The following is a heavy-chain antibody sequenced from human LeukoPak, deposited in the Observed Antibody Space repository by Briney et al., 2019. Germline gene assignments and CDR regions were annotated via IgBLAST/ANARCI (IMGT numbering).Heavy chain of an antibody. V-gene: IGHV3-7*01. Sequence: GGSLRLSCAASGFPFSSFWMSWVPRAPGKGLEWVANIKQDGSEKYYVDSVKGRFTISRDNAKNSLYLQMNSLRAEDTAVYYCARGRGFDYWGQGTLVTVSS. CDR3: ARGRGFDY. CDR2: IKQDGSEK. J-gene: IGHJ4*02. CDR1: GFPFSSFW.